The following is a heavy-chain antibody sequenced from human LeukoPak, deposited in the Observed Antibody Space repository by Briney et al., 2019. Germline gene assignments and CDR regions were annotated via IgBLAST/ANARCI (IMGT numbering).Heavy chain of an antibody. J-gene: IGHJ4*02. D-gene: IGHD6-19*01. CDR3: ARDLSHSSGWLDY. V-gene: IGHV3-21*01. CDR1: EFTFSSYS. CDR2: ISSSSSYI. Sequence: GGSLRLSCAASEFTFSSYSMNWVRQAPGKGLEWVSSISSSSSYIYYADSVKGRFTISRDNAKNSLYLQMNSLRAEDTAVYYCARDLSHSSGWLDYWGQGTLVTVSS.